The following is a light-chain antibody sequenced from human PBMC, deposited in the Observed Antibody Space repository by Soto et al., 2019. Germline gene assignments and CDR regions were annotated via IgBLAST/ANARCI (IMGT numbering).Light chain of an antibody. CDR1: QSVSSN. CDR3: QQYNDWPLT. J-gene: IGKJ1*01. CDR2: GAF. V-gene: IGKV3-15*01. Sequence: EIVMTQSPVTLSVSPGERVTLSCRASQSVSSNLAWYQQKPGQAPSLLIYGAFTMATGIPARFSGTGSGTEFTLTISSLQSEDFALYYGQQYNDWPLTFGQGTKVDI.